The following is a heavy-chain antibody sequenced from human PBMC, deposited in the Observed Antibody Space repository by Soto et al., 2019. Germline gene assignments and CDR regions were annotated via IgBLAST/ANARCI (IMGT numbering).Heavy chain of an antibody. Sequence: QLQLQESGSGLVKPSQTLSLTCAVSGGSISSGGYSWSWIRQPPGKGLEWIGYIYHSGSTYYNPSLKSRVTISVDRSKNQFSLKLSSVTAADTAVYYCARNLYYYDSSGKPTYYFDYWGQGTLVTVSS. CDR2: IYHSGST. CDR3: ARNLYYYDSSGKPTYYFDY. D-gene: IGHD3-22*01. J-gene: IGHJ4*02. V-gene: IGHV4-30-2*01. CDR1: GGSISSGGYS.